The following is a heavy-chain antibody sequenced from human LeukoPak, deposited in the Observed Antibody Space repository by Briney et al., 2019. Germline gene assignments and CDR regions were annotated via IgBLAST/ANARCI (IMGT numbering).Heavy chain of an antibody. CDR2: ISSSSSYI. J-gene: IGHJ4*02. D-gene: IGHD3-3*01. Sequence: PGGSLRLSCAASGFTFSSYSMNWVRQAPGKGLEWVSSISSSSSYIYYADSVKGRFTISRDNAKNSLYLQMNSLRAEDTAVYYCARDGGLEWDYLDYWGQGTLVTVSS. V-gene: IGHV3-21*01. CDR3: ARDGGLEWDYLDY. CDR1: GFTFSSYS.